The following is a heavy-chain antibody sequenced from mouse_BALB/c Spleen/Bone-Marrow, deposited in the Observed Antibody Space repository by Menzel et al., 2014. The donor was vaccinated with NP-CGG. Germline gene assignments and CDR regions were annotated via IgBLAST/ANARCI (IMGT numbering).Heavy chain of an antibody. CDR2: ISSGSGTI. CDR1: GFTFSSFG. J-gene: IGHJ3*01. D-gene: IGHD1-1*01. V-gene: IGHV5-17*02. CDR3: ARKHYSTGFTY. Sequence: EVMLVESGGGLVQPGGSRKLSCAASGFTFSSFGMHWVRQAPEKRLEWVAYISSGSGTIYYADTVKGRFTISRDNPKNPLFLHMTSLSSEDTATYYCARKHYSTGFTYGGQGLWSLSLQ.